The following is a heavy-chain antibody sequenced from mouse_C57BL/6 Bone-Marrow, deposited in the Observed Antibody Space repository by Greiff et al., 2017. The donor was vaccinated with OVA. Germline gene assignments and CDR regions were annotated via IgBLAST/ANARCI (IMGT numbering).Heavy chain of an antibody. J-gene: IGHJ3*01. Sequence: EVQVVESGGGLVKPGGSLKLSCAASGFTFSSYAMSWVRQTPEKRLEWVATISDGGSYTYYPDNVKGRFTISRDNAKNNLYLQMSHLKSEDTDMCYCERVRTAQVGFAYWGQGTLVTVSA. CDR2: ISDGGSYT. CDR1: GFTFSSYA. D-gene: IGHD3-2*02. CDR3: ERVRTAQVGFAY. V-gene: IGHV5-4*01.